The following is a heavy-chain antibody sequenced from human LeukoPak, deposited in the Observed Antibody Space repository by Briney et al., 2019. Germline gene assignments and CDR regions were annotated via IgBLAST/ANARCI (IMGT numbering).Heavy chain of an antibody. CDR3: ARIREGDYYYGMDV. CDR1: GFSLSTSGMC. D-gene: IGHD1-26*01. Sequence: SGPALVKPTQTLTLTCTFSGFSLSTSGMCVSWIRQPPGKALEWLALIDWDDDKYYSTSLKTRLTISNDTSKNQVVLTMTNMDPVDTATYYCARIREGDYYYGMDVWGQGTTVTVSS. V-gene: IGHV2-70*01. J-gene: IGHJ6*02. CDR2: IDWDDDK.